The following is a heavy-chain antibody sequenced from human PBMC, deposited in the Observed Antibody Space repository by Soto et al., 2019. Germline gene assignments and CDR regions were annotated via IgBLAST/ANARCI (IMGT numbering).Heavy chain of an antibody. J-gene: IGHJ3*02. D-gene: IGHD6-13*01. CDR1: GGSISSYY. CDR3: ARPSGYSSNWYPFDI. V-gene: IGHV4-59*08. Sequence: SETLSLTCTVSGGSISSYYWSWIRQPPGKGLEWIGDIYYSGSTNYNPSLKSRVTISVDTSKNQFSLNLSSVTAADTAVYYCARPSGYSSNWYPFDIWGQGTMVTVSS. CDR2: IYYSGST.